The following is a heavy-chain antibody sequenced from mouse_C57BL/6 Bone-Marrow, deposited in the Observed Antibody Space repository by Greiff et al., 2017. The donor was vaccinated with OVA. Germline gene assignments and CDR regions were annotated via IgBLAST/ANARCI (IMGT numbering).Heavy chain of an antibody. J-gene: IGHJ3*01. D-gene: IGHD2-5*01. V-gene: IGHV5-17*01. CDR3: ASCLYSNPFAY. CDR1: GFTFSDYG. Sequence: EVKLMESGGGLVKPGGSLKLSCAASGFTFSDYGMHWVRQAPEKGLEWVAYISSGSSTIYYADTVKGRFTISRDNAKNTLFLQMTSLRSEDTAMYCGASCLYSNPFAYWGQGTLVTVSA. CDR2: ISSGSSTI.